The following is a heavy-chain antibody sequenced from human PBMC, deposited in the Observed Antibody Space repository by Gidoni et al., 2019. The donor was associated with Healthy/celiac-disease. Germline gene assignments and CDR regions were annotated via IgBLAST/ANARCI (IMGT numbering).Heavy chain of an antibody. J-gene: IGHJ5*02. Sequence: QVQLVESGGGVVQPGRSLRLSCAASGFPFSSYAMHWVRQAPGKGLEWVAVISYDGSNKYYADSVKGRFTISRDNSKNTLYLQMNSLRAEDTAVYYCAREGFDPWGQGTLVTVSS. CDR3: AREGFDP. CDR2: ISYDGSNK. CDR1: GFPFSSYA. V-gene: IGHV3-30-3*01.